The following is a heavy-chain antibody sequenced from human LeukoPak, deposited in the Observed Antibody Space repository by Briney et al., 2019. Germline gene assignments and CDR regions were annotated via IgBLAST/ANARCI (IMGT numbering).Heavy chain of an antibody. J-gene: IGHJ4*02. D-gene: IGHD5-18*01. CDR3: ARYEGYSYGEMFDY. Sequence: GGSLRLSCAASGFTFSSYGMRWVRQAPGKGLEWVAVIWYDGSNKYYADSVKGRFTISRDNSKNTLYLQMNSLRAEDTAVYYCARYEGYSYGEMFDYWGQGTLVTVSS. CDR2: IWYDGSNK. V-gene: IGHV3-33*01. CDR1: GFTFSSYG.